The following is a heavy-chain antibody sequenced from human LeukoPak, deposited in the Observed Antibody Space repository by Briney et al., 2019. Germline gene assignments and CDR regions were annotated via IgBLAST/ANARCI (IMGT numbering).Heavy chain of an antibody. J-gene: IGHJ1*01. CDR2: MNPNSGNT. CDR3: ARSGGYYDSSGYPAEYFQH. Sequence: ASVKVSCKASGYTFTSYDINWVRQATGQGLEWMGWMNPNSGNTGYAQKFQGRVTMTRNTSISTAYVELSSLRSEDTAVYYCARSGGYYDSSGYPAEYFQHWGQGTLVTVSS. CDR1: GYTFTSYD. D-gene: IGHD3-22*01. V-gene: IGHV1-8*01.